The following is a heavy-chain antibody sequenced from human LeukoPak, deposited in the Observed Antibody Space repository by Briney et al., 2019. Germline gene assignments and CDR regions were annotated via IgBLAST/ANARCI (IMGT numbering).Heavy chain of an antibody. CDR1: GFTFSSYA. D-gene: IGHD4-17*01. CDR3: AKGGDYFDC. J-gene: IGHJ4*02. Sequence: GGSLRLSCAASGFTFSSYAMSWVRQAPGKGLEWVSAISGSGGSTYYADSVRGRFTISRDNAKNSLYLQMNSLRAEDTAVYYCAKGGDYFDCWGQGTLVTVSS. V-gene: IGHV3-23*01. CDR2: ISGSGGST.